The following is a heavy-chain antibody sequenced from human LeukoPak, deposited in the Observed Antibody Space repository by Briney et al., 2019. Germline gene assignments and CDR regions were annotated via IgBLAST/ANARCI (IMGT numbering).Heavy chain of an antibody. CDR1: GFTFSSYA. CDR2: ISGSGGST. V-gene: IGHV3-23*01. Sequence: PGGSLRLSCAASGFTFSSYAMSWVRQAPGKGLEWVSAISGSGGSTYYADSVKGRFTISRDNSKNTLYLQMNSLRAEDTAVYYCAKGRSGFRRFYYDSSGYPLRFDYWGQGTLVTVSS. J-gene: IGHJ4*02. D-gene: IGHD3-22*01. CDR3: AKGRSGFRRFYYDSSGYPLRFDY.